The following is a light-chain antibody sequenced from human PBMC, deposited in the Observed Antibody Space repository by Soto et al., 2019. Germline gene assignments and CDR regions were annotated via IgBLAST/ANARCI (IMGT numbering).Light chain of an antibody. CDR2: AAS. J-gene: IGKJ4*01. CDR3: QQGHSAPLT. Sequence: DIQMTQSPSSLSASVGDRVTITCRASQTISRNLNWYQQKPGKAPDLLIFAASNLQSGVPSRFSGSGSGADSTLTISSLQPEDFVTYYCQQGHSAPLTFGGGTKVEIK. V-gene: IGKV1-39*01. CDR1: QTISRN.